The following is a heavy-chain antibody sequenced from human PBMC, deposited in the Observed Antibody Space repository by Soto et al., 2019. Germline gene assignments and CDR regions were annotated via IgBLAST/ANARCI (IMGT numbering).Heavy chain of an antibody. D-gene: IGHD3-3*01. CDR3: ARRREFWSGYSCCGMDV. J-gene: IGHJ6*02. Sequence: QVQLQQWGAGLLKPSETLYLTCAVYGGSFSGYYWSWIRQPPGKGLEWIGEINHSGSTNYNPSLKSHVTRSVDPCKNQFSLKLSSVTAADTAVYYCARRREFWSGYSCCGMDVWGQGTPVTVSS. V-gene: IGHV4-34*01. CDR2: INHSGST. CDR1: GGSFSGYY.